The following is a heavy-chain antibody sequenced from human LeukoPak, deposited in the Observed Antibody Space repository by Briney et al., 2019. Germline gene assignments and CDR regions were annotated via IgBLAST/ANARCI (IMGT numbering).Heavy chain of an antibody. D-gene: IGHD3-10*02. J-gene: IGHJ6*04. Sequence: GGSLRLSCAASGFAFSSYEMNWVRQAPGKGLEWVSYISSSGSTIYYADSVKGRFTISRDNAKNSLYLQMSSLRAEDTAVYYCAELGITMIGGVWGKGTTVTISS. CDR2: ISSSGSTI. V-gene: IGHV3-48*03. CDR3: AELGITMIGGV. CDR1: GFAFSSYE.